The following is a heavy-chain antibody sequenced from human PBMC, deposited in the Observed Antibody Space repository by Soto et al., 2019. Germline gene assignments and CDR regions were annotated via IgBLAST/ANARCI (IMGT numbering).Heavy chain of an antibody. CDR2: VIPIFGTA. V-gene: IGHV1-69*13. CDR3: ARDGSGSYYYYGMDV. CDR1: GGTFGIYA. D-gene: IGHD3-10*01. Sequence: SVKVSCKASGGTFGIYAISWVRQAPGQGLEWMGGVIPIFGTANYAQKFQGRVTITADESTSTAYMELSSLRSEDTAVYYCARDGSGSYYYYGMDVWGQGTTVTVSS. J-gene: IGHJ6*02.